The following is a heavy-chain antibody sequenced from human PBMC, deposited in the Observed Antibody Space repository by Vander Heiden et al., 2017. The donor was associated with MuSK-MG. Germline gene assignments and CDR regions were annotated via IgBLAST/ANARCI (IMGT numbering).Heavy chain of an antibody. V-gene: IGHV3-7*03. J-gene: IGHJ4*02. CDR3: AKYSGYPFDY. Sequence: EVQLVESGGGLVQPGGSLRLSCVASGFTFRRSRMSWVRQAPGKGLEWVANIKQDGSEKNYVDSVKGRFTISRDNAKNSLYLQINSLRAEDTAVYYCAKYSGYPFDYWGQGTLVTVSS. CDR2: IKQDGSEK. D-gene: IGHD5-12*01. CDR1: GFTFRRSR.